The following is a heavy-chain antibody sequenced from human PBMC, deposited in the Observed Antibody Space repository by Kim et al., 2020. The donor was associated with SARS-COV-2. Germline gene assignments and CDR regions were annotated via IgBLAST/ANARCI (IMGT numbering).Heavy chain of an antibody. J-gene: IGHJ4*02. D-gene: IGHD3-10*01. Sequence: SYAQKFQGRVTMTRDTSTSPVYMELSSLRSEDTAVYYCARVGDYYADFDYWGQGTLVTVSS. V-gene: IGHV1-46*01. CDR3: ARVGDYYADFDY.